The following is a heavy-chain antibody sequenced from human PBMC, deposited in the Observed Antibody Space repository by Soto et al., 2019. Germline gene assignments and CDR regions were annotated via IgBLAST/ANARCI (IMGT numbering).Heavy chain of an antibody. Sequence: EVQLLESGGGLVQPGGSLRLSCAASGCTFRIYAMSWVRQVPGKGLEWVSTISDSADRAYYADSVKCRFTISRDTSKNTLYAQMDSMRAEDPAVYYCARPYGGKIGDALDLWGQGTTVTVSS. CDR3: ARPYGGKIGDALDL. J-gene: IGHJ3*01. D-gene: IGHD2-15*01. CDR1: GCTFRIYA. CDR2: ISDSADRA. V-gene: IGHV3-23*01.